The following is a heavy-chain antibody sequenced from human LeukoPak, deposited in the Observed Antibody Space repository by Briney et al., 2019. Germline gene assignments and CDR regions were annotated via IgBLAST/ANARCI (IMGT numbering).Heavy chain of an antibody. CDR2: IYYSGST. CDR1: GGSISSYY. Sequence: SETLSLTCTVSGGSISSYYWSWIRQPPGKGLEWIGYIYYSGSTNYNPSLKSRVTISVDTSKNQFSLKLSSVTAADTAVYYCARVVDCSSTSCYLFDYWGQGTLVTVSS. J-gene: IGHJ4*02. CDR3: ARVVDCSSTSCYLFDY. D-gene: IGHD2-2*01. V-gene: IGHV4-59*12.